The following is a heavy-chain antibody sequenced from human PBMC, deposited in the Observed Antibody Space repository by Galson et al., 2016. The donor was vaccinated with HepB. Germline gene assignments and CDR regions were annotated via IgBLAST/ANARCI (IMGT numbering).Heavy chain of an antibody. CDR1: GGTFSSFA. CDR3: AVEGTILRQYYFDY. J-gene: IGHJ4*02. V-gene: IGHV1-69*13. Sequence: SVKVSCKASGGTFSSFAISWVQQAPGQGLEWMGGIIPIFRPAHYAQKFQGRVTITADESTSTAYMELSSLRSEDTAVYYCAVEGTILRQYYFDYWGQGTLVTVSS. D-gene: IGHD1-26*01. CDR2: IIPIFRPA.